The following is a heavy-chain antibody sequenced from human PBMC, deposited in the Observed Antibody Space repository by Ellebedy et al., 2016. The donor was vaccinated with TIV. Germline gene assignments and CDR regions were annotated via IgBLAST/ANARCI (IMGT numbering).Heavy chain of an antibody. Sequence: SETLSLTCTVSGGSISSYYWSWIRQPPGKGLEWIGYIYYSGSTNYNPSLKSRVTISVDTSKNQFSLKLSSVTAADTAVYYCARGLMGTDSPWGSSSWYFRFPPFDPWGQGTLVTVSS. D-gene: IGHD6-13*01. CDR1: GGSISSYY. J-gene: IGHJ5*02. CDR2: IYYSGST. CDR3: ARGLMGTDSPWGSSSWYFRFPPFDP. V-gene: IGHV4-59*01.